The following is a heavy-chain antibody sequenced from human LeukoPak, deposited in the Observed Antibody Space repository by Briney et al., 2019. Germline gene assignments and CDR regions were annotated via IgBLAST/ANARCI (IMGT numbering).Heavy chain of an antibody. CDR1: GFTFTSYA. CDR3: AKEDPGIALDY. Sequence: GGSRRLSCAASGFTFTSYAISCVRQAPGEGLEWVSAISGSGGSTYYADSMKGRFTISRDNSKNTLYLQMNSLRAEDTAVYYCAKEDPGIALDYWGQGTLVTVSS. D-gene: IGHD6-13*01. V-gene: IGHV3-23*01. J-gene: IGHJ4*02. CDR2: ISGSGGST.